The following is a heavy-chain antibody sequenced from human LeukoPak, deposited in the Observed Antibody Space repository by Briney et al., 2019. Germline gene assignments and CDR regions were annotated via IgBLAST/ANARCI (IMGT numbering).Heavy chain of an antibody. J-gene: IGHJ5*01. CDR2: INANSGTR. CDR1: GFAFSFFA. Sequence: GGSLRLSCEASGFAFSFFAMSCLRQAPGKGLEWVSTINANSGTRSYAASVRGRFTISRDNSKNTLYLQLSTLRADDTAVYYCAKPISGGLAVTADWFAPWGQGTLVVVSS. CDR3: AKPISGGLAVTADWFAP. D-gene: IGHD6-19*01. V-gene: IGHV3-23*01.